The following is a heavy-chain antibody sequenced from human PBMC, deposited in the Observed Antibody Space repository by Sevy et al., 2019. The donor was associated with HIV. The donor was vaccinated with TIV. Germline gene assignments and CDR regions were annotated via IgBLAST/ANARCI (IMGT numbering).Heavy chain of an antibody. CDR3: AKDKGNFAHRGPYLDY. Sequence: GGSLRLSCAASGFTFSSYGMHWVRQAPGKGLEWVAVISYDGSNKYYADTVKGRFTISRDNSKNTSNLQMNSLMAEDTAVYYWAKDKGNFAHRGPYLDYWGQGTLVTVSS. J-gene: IGHJ4*02. D-gene: IGHD3-16*01. V-gene: IGHV3-30*18. CDR1: GFTFSSYG. CDR2: ISYDGSNK.